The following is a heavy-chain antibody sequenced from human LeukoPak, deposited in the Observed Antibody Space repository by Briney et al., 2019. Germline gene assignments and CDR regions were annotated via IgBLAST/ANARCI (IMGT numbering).Heavy chain of an antibody. J-gene: IGHJ4*02. V-gene: IGHV3-7*01. CDR1: GFSFRSYW. CDR3: ARDYTGGWNDF. CDR2: IKQDGSEK. D-gene: IGHD7-27*01. Sequence: PGGSLRLSCAASGFSFRSYWMSWVRQAPGKGLEWVANIKQDGSEKHYVDSVRGRFTISRDNARNSLYLQMNNLRAEDTAVYYCARDYTGGWNDFWGQGTLVTVSS.